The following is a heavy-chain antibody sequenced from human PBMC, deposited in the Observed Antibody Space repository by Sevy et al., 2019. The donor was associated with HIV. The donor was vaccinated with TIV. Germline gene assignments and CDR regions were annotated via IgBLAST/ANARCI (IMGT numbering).Heavy chain of an antibody. CDR3: ARHPSGIPMLVVPLGWFDP. D-gene: IGHD3-22*01. CDR2: IFYTGKT. Sequence: SETLSLTCIVSGGSVSSNNYYWGWIRQSPGKGLEWIGSIFYTGKTHYSSSLKSRVTFSVDTFKNQFSLKLNSVTAADTAVYYCARHPSGIPMLVVPLGWFDPWGQGILVTVSS. CDR1: GGSVSSNNYY. J-gene: IGHJ5*02. V-gene: IGHV4-39*01.